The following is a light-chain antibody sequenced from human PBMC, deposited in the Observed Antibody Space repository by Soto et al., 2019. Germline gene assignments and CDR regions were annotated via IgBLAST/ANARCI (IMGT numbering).Light chain of an antibody. CDR2: GAS. Sequence: EIVLTQSPCTLSLSPGERAALSCRASQSVSNNYLAWYQQKPGQAPRLLIYGASSRATGIPDRFSGSGSGTDFTLTISRLEPEDFAVYYCQQYGSSGTFGQGTKVDIK. V-gene: IGKV3-20*01. CDR3: QQYGSSGT. CDR1: QSVSNNY. J-gene: IGKJ1*01.